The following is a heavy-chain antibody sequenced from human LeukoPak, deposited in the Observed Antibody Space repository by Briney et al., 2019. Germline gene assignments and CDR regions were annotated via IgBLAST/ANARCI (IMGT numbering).Heavy chain of an antibody. J-gene: IGHJ3*02. V-gene: IGHV1-18*04. Sequence: ASVKVSCKASGYTFTGYYMHWVRQAPGQGLEWMGWISAYNGNTNYAQKLQGRVTMTTDTSTSTAYMELSSLRSEDTAVYYCARGGVYYDFWSGYHDAFDIWGQGTMVTVSS. CDR1: GYTFTGYY. D-gene: IGHD3-3*01. CDR2: ISAYNGNT. CDR3: ARGGVYYDFWSGYHDAFDI.